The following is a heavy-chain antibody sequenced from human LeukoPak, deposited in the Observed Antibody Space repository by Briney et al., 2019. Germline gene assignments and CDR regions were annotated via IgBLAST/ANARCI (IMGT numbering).Heavy chain of an antibody. J-gene: IGHJ4*02. Sequence: GGSLRLSCAASGFTFSNYGMHWVRQAPGKGLEWVTLISYDGSNKYYADSVKGRFTISRDNSKNTLYLQMNSLRAEDTAVYYCAKDYRPHDFWSGLVDYWGQGTLVTVSS. CDR2: ISYDGSNK. V-gene: IGHV3-30*18. CDR3: AKDYRPHDFWSGLVDY. D-gene: IGHD3-3*01. CDR1: GFTFSNYG.